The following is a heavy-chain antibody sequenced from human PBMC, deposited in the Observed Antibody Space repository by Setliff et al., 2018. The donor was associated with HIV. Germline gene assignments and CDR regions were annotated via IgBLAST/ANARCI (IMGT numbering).Heavy chain of an antibody. Sequence: SETLSLTCAVYGGSFSAYHWSWIRQTPGKGLEWLGEINHSGSTAYNLALESQVSMSIDTSKNQFSLKLTSVTAADTAISYCARGRDYTGSWFRPFYLDFWGHGNWVTVSS. CDR3: ARGRDYTGSWFRPFYLDF. J-gene: IGHJ4*01. D-gene: IGHD3-3*01. V-gene: IGHV4-34*01. CDR1: GGSFSAYH. CDR2: INHSGST.